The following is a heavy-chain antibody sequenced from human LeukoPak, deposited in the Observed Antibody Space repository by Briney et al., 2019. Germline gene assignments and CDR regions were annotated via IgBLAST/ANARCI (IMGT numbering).Heavy chain of an antibody. D-gene: IGHD5-18*01. CDR3: ARVGRIQYFDC. J-gene: IGHJ4*02. CDR2: IKQDGSEK. V-gene: IGHV3-7*02. CDR1: GFTFSSYW. Sequence: PGGSLRLSCAASGFTFSSYWMSWVRQAPGKGLEWVANIKQDGSEKYYVDSVKGRFTTSRDNAKNSLYLQLTSLRAEDTAVYYCARVGRIQYFDCWGQGTLVTVSS.